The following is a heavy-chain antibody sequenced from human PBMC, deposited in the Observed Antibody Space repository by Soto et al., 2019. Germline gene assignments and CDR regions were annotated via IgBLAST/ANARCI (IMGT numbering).Heavy chain of an antibody. CDR2: INHRGST. D-gene: IGHD2-2*01. CDR1: GGSFSGYY. CDR3: ARDGFCTSTTCRVGNWFDP. V-gene: IGHV4-34*01. Sequence: QVQLQQWGAGLLKPSETLSLTCVVYGGSFSGYYWSWIRQSPGKGLEWIGVINHRGSTNYNPSLESRGTISADTSKNQFSLKLPSVTAADTAMYYCARDGFCTSTTCRVGNWFDPWGQGTLVTVSS. J-gene: IGHJ5*02.